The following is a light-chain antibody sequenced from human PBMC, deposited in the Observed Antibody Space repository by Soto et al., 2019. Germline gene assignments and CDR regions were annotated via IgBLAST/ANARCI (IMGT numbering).Light chain of an antibody. CDR3: QQYKNGWT. CDR2: GAS. J-gene: IGKJ1*01. V-gene: IGKV3-15*01. CDR1: QSVSTI. Sequence: LGQTTTLPRRASQSVSTILAWYQQKPGQAPRLLIYGASTRATGIPVRFSGSGSGAEFTLTISSLQSEDFAVYYCQQYKNGWTFGQGTKVDI.